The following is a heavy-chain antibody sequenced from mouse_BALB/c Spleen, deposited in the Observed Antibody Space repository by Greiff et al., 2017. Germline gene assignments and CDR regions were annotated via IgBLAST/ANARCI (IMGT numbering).Heavy chain of an antibody. J-gene: IGHJ3*01. Sequence: EVKLQESGPGLVKPSQSLSLTCTVTGYSITSDYAWNWIRQFPGNKLEWMGYISYSGSTSYNPSLKSRISITRDTSKNQFFLQLNSVTTEDTATYYCARSGEVLGPWFAYWGQGTLVTVSA. D-gene: IGHD2-14*01. CDR2: ISYSGST. CDR1: GYSITSDYA. V-gene: IGHV3-2*02. CDR3: ARSGEVLGPWFAY.